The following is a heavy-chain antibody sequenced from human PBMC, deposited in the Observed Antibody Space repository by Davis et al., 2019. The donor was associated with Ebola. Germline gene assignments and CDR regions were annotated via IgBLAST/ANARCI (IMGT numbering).Heavy chain of an antibody. V-gene: IGHV1-8*02. CDR3: AREEIVVVVAANESYYYYGMDV. CDR1: GYTFTSYG. D-gene: IGHD2-15*01. Sequence: AASVKVSCKASGYTFTSYGISWVRQATGQGLEWMGWMNPNSGNTGYAQKFQGRVTMTRDTSTSTVYMELSSLRSEDTAVYYCAREEIVVVVAANESYYYYGMDVWGQGTTVTVSS. J-gene: IGHJ6*02. CDR2: MNPNSGNT.